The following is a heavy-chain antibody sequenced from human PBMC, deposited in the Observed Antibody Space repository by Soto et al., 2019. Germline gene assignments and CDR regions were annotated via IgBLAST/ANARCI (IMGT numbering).Heavy chain of an antibody. CDR3: AKDRGTYYYDGMDV. CDR2: ISWNSGSI. D-gene: IGHD1-1*01. V-gene: IGHV3-9*01. Sequence: PGGSLRLSCAASGFTFDDYAMHWVRQAPGKGLEWVSGISWNSGSIGYADSVKGRFTISRDNAKNSLYLQMNSLRAEDTALYYCAKDRGTYYYDGMDVWGQGTTVTVSS. CDR1: GFTFDDYA. J-gene: IGHJ6*02.